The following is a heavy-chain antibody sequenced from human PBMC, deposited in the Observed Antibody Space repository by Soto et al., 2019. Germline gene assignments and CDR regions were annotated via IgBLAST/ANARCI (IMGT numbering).Heavy chain of an antibody. CDR1: GYTFTSYA. CDR2: INAGNGNT. V-gene: IGHV1-3*01. J-gene: IGHJ3*02. CDR3: AKDFRCLARDIDAFDI. D-gene: IGHD3-10*01. Sequence: ASVKVSCKASGYTFTSYAMHWVRQAPGQRLEWMGWINAGNGNTKYSQKFQGRVTITRDTSASTAYMELSSLRSEDTAVCYCAKDFRCLARDIDAFDISGQGTIVTVSS.